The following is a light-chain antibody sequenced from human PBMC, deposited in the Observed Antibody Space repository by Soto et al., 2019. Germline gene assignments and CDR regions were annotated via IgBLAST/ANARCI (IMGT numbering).Light chain of an antibody. CDR3: QQYNNWPRT. CDR1: QSVSSN. Sequence: IVMTQSPATLSVSPGERATLSCRASQSVSSNVAWYQQKPGQAPRLLIYGASTRATGIPARFSGSGSGTEFTLTINSLQSEDFAVYYCQQYNNWPRTFGQGTKVDIK. V-gene: IGKV3-15*01. CDR2: GAS. J-gene: IGKJ1*01.